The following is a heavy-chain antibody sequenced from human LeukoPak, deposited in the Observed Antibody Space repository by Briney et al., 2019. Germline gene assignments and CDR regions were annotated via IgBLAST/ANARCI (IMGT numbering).Heavy chain of an antibody. CDR3: ALGAVADLFDP. Sequence: GGTLRLSCAASGFTFSSYAMSWVPHAPGKGLEWVSAISGSVGSTYYADAVKGRFTISRDNSKNTLYLQMNSLRAEDTAVYYCALGAVADLFDPWGQGTLVTVSS. CDR2: ISGSVGST. J-gene: IGHJ5*02. V-gene: IGHV3-23*01. CDR1: GFTFSSYA. D-gene: IGHD6-19*01.